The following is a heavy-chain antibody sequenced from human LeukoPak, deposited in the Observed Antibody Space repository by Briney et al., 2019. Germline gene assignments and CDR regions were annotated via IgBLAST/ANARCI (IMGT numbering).Heavy chain of an antibody. CDR2: ISAYNGNT. J-gene: IGHJ4*02. Sequence: GESLKISCKGSGYSFTSYGISWVRQAPGQGLEWMGWISAYNGNTNYAQKLQGRVTMTTDTSTSTAYMELRSLRSDDTAVYYCARSYYDSSGYRFDYWGQGTLVTVSS. CDR3: ARSYYDSSGYRFDY. V-gene: IGHV1-18*01. D-gene: IGHD3-22*01. CDR1: GYSFTSYG.